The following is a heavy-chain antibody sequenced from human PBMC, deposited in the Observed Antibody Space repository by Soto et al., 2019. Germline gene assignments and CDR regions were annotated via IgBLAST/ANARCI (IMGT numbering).Heavy chain of an antibody. CDR3: AHIRYYFWSGYYLPDY. J-gene: IGHJ4*02. V-gene: IGHV2-5*02. CDR2: IYWDDDK. D-gene: IGHD3-3*01. CDR1: GFSLSTSGVG. Sequence: QITLKESGPTLVKPTQTLTLTCTFSGFSLSTSGVGVGWIRQPPGKALEWLALIYWDDDKRYSPSLKSRLTITKDTSKNQVVLTMTNMDPVDTATYYCAHIRYYFWSGYYLPDYWGQGTLVTVSS.